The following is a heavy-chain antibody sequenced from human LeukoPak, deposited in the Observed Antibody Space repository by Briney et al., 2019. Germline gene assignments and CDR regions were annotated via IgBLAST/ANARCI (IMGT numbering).Heavy chain of an antibody. CDR3: ARVGGSSGYYPYYFDY. CDR1: GFTVSSNY. CDR2: IYSGGST. V-gene: IGHV3-53*01. D-gene: IGHD3-22*01. Sequence: GGSLRLSCAASGFTVSSNYMSWVRQAPGKGLDWVSVIYSGGSTYYADSVEGRFTISRDNSKNTLYLQMNSLRAEDTAVYYCARVGGSSGYYPYYFDYWGQGTLVTVSS. J-gene: IGHJ4*02.